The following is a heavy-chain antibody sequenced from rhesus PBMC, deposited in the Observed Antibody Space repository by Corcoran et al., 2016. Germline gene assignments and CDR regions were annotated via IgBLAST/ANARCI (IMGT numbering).Heavy chain of an antibody. D-gene: IGHD6-31*01. CDR3: AREIAAAGTGY. Sequence: QVQLQESGPGVVKPSETLSLTCAVSGGSISGYYLWSWIRQPPGKGLEWIGYIYGGSGSTSYNPSLKGRVIISIDTSKNQFSLKLSSVTAADTAVYYCAREIAAAGTGYWGQGVLVTVSS. V-gene: IGHV4S7*01. CDR2: IYGGSGST. J-gene: IGHJ4*01. CDR1: GGSISGYYL.